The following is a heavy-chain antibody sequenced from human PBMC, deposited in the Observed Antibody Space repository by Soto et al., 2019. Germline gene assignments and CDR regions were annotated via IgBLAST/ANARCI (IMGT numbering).Heavy chain of an antibody. V-gene: IGHV3-30*18. D-gene: IGHD2-2*01. CDR3: AKDRVIQLLPIWPDP. J-gene: IGHJ5*02. CDR1: GSSFSNYG. CDR2: VSSDGNNK. Sequence: GGSLRLSCVASGSSFSNYGMHWVRQAPGKGLEWVAFVSSDGNNKYYAESVKGRFTISRDNAKNTLYLQVDRLTVDDTAVYYCAKDRVIQLLPIWPDPWGQGTLVTVSS.